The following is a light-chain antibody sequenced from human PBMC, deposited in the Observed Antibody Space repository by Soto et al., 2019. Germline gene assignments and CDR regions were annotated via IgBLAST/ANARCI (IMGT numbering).Light chain of an antibody. Sequence: EIVLTHSPATLSLSPGERATLSCRASQSLSSYLAWYQQKPGQAPRLLIYDASNRASGIPARFSGGGSGTDFTLTISSLEPEDFALYYCQQRTNWPPTFGGGTKVDI. CDR2: DAS. CDR3: QQRTNWPPT. V-gene: IGKV3-11*01. J-gene: IGKJ4*01. CDR1: QSLSSY.